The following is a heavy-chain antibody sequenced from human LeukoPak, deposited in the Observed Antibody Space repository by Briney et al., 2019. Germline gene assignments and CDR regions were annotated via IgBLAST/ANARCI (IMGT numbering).Heavy chain of an antibody. CDR3: ARERDYWSGPKNSYYFDY. CDR1: GFTFSSYS. V-gene: IGHV3-21*01. J-gene: IGHJ4*02. Sequence: PGGSLRLSCAASGFTFSSYSMNWVRQAPGKGLEWVSSISSSSSYIYYADSVKGRFTISRDNAKNSLYLQMNSLRAEDTAVYYCARERDYWSGPKNSYYFDYWGQGTLVTVSS. D-gene: IGHD3-3*01. CDR2: ISSSSSYI.